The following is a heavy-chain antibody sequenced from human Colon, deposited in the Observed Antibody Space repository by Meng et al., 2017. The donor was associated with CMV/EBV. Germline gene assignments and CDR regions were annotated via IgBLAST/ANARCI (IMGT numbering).Heavy chain of an antibody. V-gene: IGHV3-43*01. Sequence: GESLKISCADSRFRFDDSTMHWIRQVPGKGPEWVALISKNGGATYYTRSVEGRFIVSRDNSKNSLYLQMTDLRHDDSAFYYCARDIAPGFGGRYGYFDHWGQGGLVTVSS. CDR2: ISKNGGAT. D-gene: IGHD2-15*01. CDR1: RFRFDDST. J-gene: IGHJ4*02. CDR3: ARDIAPGFGGRYGYFDH.